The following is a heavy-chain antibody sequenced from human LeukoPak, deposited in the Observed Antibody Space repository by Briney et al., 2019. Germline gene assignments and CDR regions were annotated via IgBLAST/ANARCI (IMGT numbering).Heavy chain of an antibody. CDR3: ARIGNDILTGYYPAWFDP. J-gene: IGHJ5*02. CDR2: IIGSSSST. CDR1: GFTFSGYY. D-gene: IGHD3-9*01. V-gene: IGHV3-11*03. Sequence: PGGSLRLSCAASGFTFSGYYMSWIRQAPGKGLEWISYIIGSSSSTNYADSVKGRFTISRDNAKNPLYLQMNSLRAEDTAVYYCARIGNDILTGYYPAWFDPWGQGTLVTVSS.